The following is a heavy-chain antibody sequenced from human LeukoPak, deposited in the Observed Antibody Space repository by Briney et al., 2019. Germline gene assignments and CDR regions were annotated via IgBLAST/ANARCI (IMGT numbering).Heavy chain of an antibody. Sequence: GGSLRLSCAASGFTFSSYWMSWVRQAPGKGLEWVANIKQDGSEKYYVDSVKGRFTISRDNAKNSQYLQMNSLRAEDTAVYYCARDGSSGWFNVFDYWGQGTLVTVSS. CDR2: IKQDGSEK. J-gene: IGHJ4*02. CDR3: ARDGSSGWFNVFDY. D-gene: IGHD6-19*01. V-gene: IGHV3-7*01. CDR1: GFTFSSYW.